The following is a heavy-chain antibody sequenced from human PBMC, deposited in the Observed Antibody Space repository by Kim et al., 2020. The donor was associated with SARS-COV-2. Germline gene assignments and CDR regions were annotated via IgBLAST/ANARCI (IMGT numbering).Heavy chain of an antibody. V-gene: IGHV2-5*02. CDR1: GFSLSTSGVG. D-gene: IGHD6-13*01. CDR3: AHRRASKRPDGWKGSSFPYNWFDP. Sequence: SGPTLVNPTQTLTLTCTFSGFSLSTSGVGVGWIRQPPGKALEWLALIYWDDDKRYSLSLKSRLTITKDTSKNQVVLTMTNMDPVDTATYYCAHRRASKRPDGWKGSSFPYNWFDPWGQGTLVTVSS. CDR2: IYWDDDK. J-gene: IGHJ5*02.